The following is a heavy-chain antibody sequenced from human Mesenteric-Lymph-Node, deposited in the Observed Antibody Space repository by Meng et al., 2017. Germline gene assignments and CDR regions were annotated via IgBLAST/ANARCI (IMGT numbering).Heavy chain of an antibody. CDR2: IYYSGST. CDR1: GGSISSSSYY. CDR3: ARGSRNLYSSSWYGAGYYYGMDV. Sequence: SETLSLTCTVSGGSISSSSYYWGWIRQPPGKGLEWIGSIYYSGSTYYNPSLKSRVTISVDTSKNQFSLKLSSVTAADTAVYYCARGSRNLYSSSWYGAGYYYGMDVWGQGTTVTVSS. J-gene: IGHJ6*02. D-gene: IGHD6-13*01. V-gene: IGHV4-39*07.